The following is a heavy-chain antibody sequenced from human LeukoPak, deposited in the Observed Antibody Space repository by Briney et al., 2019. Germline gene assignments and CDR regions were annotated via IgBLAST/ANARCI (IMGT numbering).Heavy chain of an antibody. D-gene: IGHD6-6*01. V-gene: IGHV1-69*13. Sequence: WASVKVSCKASGGTFSSYAISWVRQAPGQGLEWMGGIIPIFGTANYAQKFQGRVTITADESTSTAYMELSSLRSEDTAVYYCASQPGSSSSEFDYWGQGTLVTVSS. CDR3: ASQPGSSSSEFDY. CDR1: GGTFSSYA. J-gene: IGHJ4*02. CDR2: IIPIFGTA.